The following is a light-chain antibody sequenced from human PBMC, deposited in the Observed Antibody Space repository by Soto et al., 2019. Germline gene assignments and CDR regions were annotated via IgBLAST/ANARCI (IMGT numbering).Light chain of an antibody. CDR1: QTISSW. J-gene: IGKJ1*01. V-gene: IGKV1-5*03. Sequence: DIQMTQSPSTLSGTVGNRVTITFRASQTISSWLAWYQQKPGKAPKLLIYKASTLKSGVPSRFSGSGSGTEFTLTISSLQPDDFATYYCQQYNSYWTFGQGTKVDIK. CDR3: QQYNSYWT. CDR2: KAS.